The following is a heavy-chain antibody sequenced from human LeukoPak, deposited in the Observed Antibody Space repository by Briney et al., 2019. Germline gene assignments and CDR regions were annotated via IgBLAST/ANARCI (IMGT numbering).Heavy chain of an antibody. CDR3: VTYGSPWNRVDH. V-gene: IGHV3-21*01. D-gene: IGHD1-1*01. CDR1: GFTFSLYN. Sequence: GGSLRLSCAASGFTFSLYNMNWVRQAPGKGLEWVASMSSSTTHINSADSVNGRFTISRDNTNNLLFLQMNSVRAEDAAVYYCVTYGSPWNRVDHWGQGTLVSVSS. J-gene: IGHJ4*02. CDR2: MSSSTTHI.